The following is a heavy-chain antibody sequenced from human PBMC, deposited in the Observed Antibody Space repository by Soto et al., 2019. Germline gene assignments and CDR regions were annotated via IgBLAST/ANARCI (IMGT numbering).Heavy chain of an antibody. Sequence: PWGSLRLSCAASGFTFSSYAMHWVRQAPGKGLEWVAVISYDGSNKYYADSVKGRFTISRDNSKNTLYLQMNSLRAEDTAVYYCARDWEDIVVVVDATHTRKYYYYGMDVWGQGTTVTVSS. CDR3: ARDWEDIVVVVDATHTRKYYYYGMDV. J-gene: IGHJ6*02. CDR2: ISYDGSNK. V-gene: IGHV3-30-3*01. D-gene: IGHD2-15*01. CDR1: GFTFSSYA.